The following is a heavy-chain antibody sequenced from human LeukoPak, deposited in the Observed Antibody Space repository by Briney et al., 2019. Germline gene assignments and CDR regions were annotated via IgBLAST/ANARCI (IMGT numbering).Heavy chain of an antibody. Sequence: PGGSLRLSCAASGFTFTSYAMSWVRLAPGKGLEWVSVIYSDDGGGSTHYADSVKGRFTISRDNSKNTLYLQMNSLRAEDTAVYYCARDWSHRCFDYWGQGTLVTVSS. CDR2: IYSDDGGGST. D-gene: IGHD3-3*01. CDR1: GFTFTSYA. V-gene: IGHV3-23*03. J-gene: IGHJ4*02. CDR3: ARDWSHRCFDY.